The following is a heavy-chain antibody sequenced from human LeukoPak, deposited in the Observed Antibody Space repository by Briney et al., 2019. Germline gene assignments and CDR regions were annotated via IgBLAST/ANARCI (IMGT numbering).Heavy chain of an antibody. J-gene: IGHJ4*02. D-gene: IGHD6-13*01. Sequence: SETLSLTCTVSGGSISSGDYYWSWIRQPPGKGLEWIGYIYYSGSTYYNPSLKSRVTISVDTSKNQFSLKLSSVTAADTAVYYCARGSQQQLVDDYWGQGTLVIVSS. CDR2: IYYSGST. V-gene: IGHV4-30-4*01. CDR1: GGSISSGDYY. CDR3: ARGSQQQLVDDY.